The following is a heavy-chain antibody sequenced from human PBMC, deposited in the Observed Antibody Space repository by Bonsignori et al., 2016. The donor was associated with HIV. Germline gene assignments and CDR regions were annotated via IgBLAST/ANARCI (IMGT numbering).Heavy chain of an antibody. J-gene: IGHJ6*03. CDR3: ATGFVPAGSERNYYYYMDV. Sequence: PGKGLEWIGEINHSGSTNYNPSLKSRVTISVDTSKNQFSLKLSSVTAADTAVYYCATGFVPAGSERNYYYYMDVWGQRDHGHRLL. CDR2: INHSGST. V-gene: IGHV4-34*01. D-gene: IGHD2-2*01.